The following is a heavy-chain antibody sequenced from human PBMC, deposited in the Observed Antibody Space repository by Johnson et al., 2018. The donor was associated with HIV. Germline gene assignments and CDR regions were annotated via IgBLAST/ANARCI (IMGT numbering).Heavy chain of an antibody. Sequence: MMLVDSGGGLVQPGGSLRLSCAASGFTFSSYWMSWVRQAPGKGLEWVANIKQDGSDKYYVGSVTGRFTISRDNSKNTLYLQMNSLRAEDTAVYYCTREGTAKGELLRAFDIWGQGTMVTVSS. V-gene: IGHV3-7*04. J-gene: IGHJ3*02. D-gene: IGHD1-26*01. CDR1: GFTFSSYW. CDR2: IKQDGSDK. CDR3: TREGTAKGELLRAFDI.